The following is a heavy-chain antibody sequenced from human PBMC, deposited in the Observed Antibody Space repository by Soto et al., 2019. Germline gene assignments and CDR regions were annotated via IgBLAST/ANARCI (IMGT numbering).Heavy chain of an antibody. J-gene: IGHJ6*02. D-gene: IGHD2-15*01. Sequence: QVQLVESGGGVVQPGTSLRLSCTASGFTFNSYGIHWVRQAPGKGLEWLALIEYNAKNRFYADSVKGRFSITRDNSRNTVYLQVNGRRAEDKAVDLCASERDGYCSGTRSFLYYGVDVWGQGTTVIVSS. CDR1: GFTFNSYG. CDR3: ASERDGYCSGTRSFLYYGVDV. CDR2: IEYNAKNR. V-gene: IGHV3-33*05.